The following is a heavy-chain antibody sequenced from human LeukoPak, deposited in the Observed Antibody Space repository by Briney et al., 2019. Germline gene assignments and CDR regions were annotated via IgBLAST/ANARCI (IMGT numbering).Heavy chain of an antibody. D-gene: IGHD3-10*01. Sequence: PGGSLRLSCAASGFTFSNYAMSWVRQAPGRGLEWVSGISGSGDYTYYADSLKGRFTISRDNSKNTLYLQMNSLRAEDTALYYCAKDLTYYYGLGSSTYAFDIWGQGTMVTVSS. CDR3: AKDLTYYYGLGSSTYAFDI. J-gene: IGHJ3*02. CDR2: ISGSGDYT. CDR1: GFTFSNYA. V-gene: IGHV3-23*01.